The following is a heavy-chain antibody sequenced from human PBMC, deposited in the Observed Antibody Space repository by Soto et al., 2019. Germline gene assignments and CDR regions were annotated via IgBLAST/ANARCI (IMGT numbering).Heavy chain of an antibody. D-gene: IGHD3-3*01. CDR3: ARDRSFALLEWSPSDSYGMDV. J-gene: IGHJ6*02. CDR1: GYTFTGYY. CDR2: ISTSNGYT. Sequence: ASVKVSCKASGYTFTGYYMHWLRQAPGQGLEWMGWISTSNGYTNYAQKFQGRVSMTTDTSTNTAYMEVRSLRSDDTAFYFCARDRSFALLEWSPSDSYGMDVWGQGTSVTVSS. V-gene: IGHV1-18*04.